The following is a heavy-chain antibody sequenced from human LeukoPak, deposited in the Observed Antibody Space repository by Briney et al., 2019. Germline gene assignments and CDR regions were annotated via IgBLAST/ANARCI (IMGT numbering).Heavy chain of an antibody. CDR2: IKKDGSEK. D-gene: IGHD5-18*01. Sequence: GGSLRLSCAASGFTFSSYGMHWVRQAPGKGLEWVANIKKDGSEKYYVDSVKGRFTISRDNAKTSLYLQMNSLRAEDTAVYYCARHLSGVTGYTYGRGIDYWGQGTLVTVSS. V-gene: IGHV3-7*01. CDR3: ARHLSGVTGYTYGRGIDY. J-gene: IGHJ4*02. CDR1: GFTFSSYG.